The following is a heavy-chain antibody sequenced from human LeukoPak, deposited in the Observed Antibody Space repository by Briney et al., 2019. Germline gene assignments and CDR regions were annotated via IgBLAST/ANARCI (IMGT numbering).Heavy chain of an antibody. D-gene: IGHD3-9*01. J-gene: IGHJ4*02. CDR2: INHSGST. CDR1: GGSFSGYY. CDR3: ASGAGDYDILTGYYLEGGYFDY. V-gene: IGHV4-34*01. Sequence: PSETLSLTCAVYGGSFSGYYWSWIRQPPGKGLEWIGEINHSGSTNYNPSLKSRVTISVDTSKNQFSLKLSSVTAADTAVYYCASGAGDYDILTGYYLEGGYFDYWGQGTLVTVSS.